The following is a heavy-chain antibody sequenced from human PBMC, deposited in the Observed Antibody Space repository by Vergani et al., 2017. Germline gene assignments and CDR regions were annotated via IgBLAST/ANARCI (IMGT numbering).Heavy chain of an antibody. J-gene: IGHJ6*02. CDR1: GFTFNHYA. D-gene: IGHD5-12*01. V-gene: IGHV3-23*01. Sequence: EVQLLESGGDLVQPGGSLRLSCAASGFTFNHYAMNWVRQAPGKGLEWVSGISGSGGSTYYAGSVKGRFTISRDSSKNTLYIQMNILSAGDTAVYYCAKANPRNSGYDYLYYDHAMDVWGQGTTVTVSS. CDR3: AKANPRNSGYDYLYYDHAMDV. CDR2: ISGSGGST.